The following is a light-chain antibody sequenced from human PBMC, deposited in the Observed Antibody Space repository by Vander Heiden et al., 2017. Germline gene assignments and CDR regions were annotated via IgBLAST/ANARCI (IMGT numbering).Light chain of an antibody. Sequence: LARTPSPSASAPLVATIKLTCTLSSGHSSYAIAWHQQQPEKGPRYLMKLNSDGSHSKGDGIPDRFSGSSSGAERYLTISSLQSEDEADYYCQTWGTGIRVFGGGTKLTVL. CDR3: QTWGTGIRV. CDR2: LNSDGSH. J-gene: IGLJ3*02. V-gene: IGLV4-69*01. CDR1: SGHSSYA.